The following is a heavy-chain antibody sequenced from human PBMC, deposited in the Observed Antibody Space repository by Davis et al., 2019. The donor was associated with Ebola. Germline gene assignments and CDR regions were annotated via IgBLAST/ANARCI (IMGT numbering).Heavy chain of an antibody. CDR2: IIPIFGTA. J-gene: IGHJ4*02. CDR3: ARVTAMEPDY. CDR1: GGTFSSYA. V-gene: IGHV1-69*06. D-gene: IGHD5-18*01. Sequence: SVKVSCKASGGTFSSYAISWVRQAPGQGLEWMGGIIPIFGTANYAQKFQGRVMITADKSTSTAYMELSSLRSEDTAVYYCARVTAMEPDYWGQGTLVTVSS.